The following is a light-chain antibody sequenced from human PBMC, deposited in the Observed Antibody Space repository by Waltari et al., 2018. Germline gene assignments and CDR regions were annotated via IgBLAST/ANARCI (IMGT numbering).Light chain of an antibody. Sequence: IQLTQSPSSLSASLGDRVTITCRASQDISSYLAWYHQKPGKAPKLLIHTASTLQSWVPSRFSGSGSGTDFTLTISSLQPEDFATYYCQQRHSYPITFGQGTRLEIK. V-gene: IGKV1-9*01. CDR3: QQRHSYPIT. J-gene: IGKJ5*01. CDR2: TAS. CDR1: QDISSY.